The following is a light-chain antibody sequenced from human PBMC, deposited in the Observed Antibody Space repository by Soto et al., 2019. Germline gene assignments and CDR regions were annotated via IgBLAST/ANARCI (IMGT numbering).Light chain of an antibody. CDR2: AAS. V-gene: IGKV1-39*01. CDR1: QSISSY. J-gene: IGKJ4*01. Sequence: DIQMTQSPSSLSASVGDRVTITCRASQSISSYLNWYQQKPGKAPKLLIYAASSLQSGVPSRFSGSGSGTDFTLTISSLQPEDFATYYCQQSYSTPLTFGGGPRWRSN. CDR3: QQSYSTPLT.